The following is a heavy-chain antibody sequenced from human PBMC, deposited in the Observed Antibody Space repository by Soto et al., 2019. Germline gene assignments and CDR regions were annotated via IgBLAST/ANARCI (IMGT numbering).Heavy chain of an antibody. Sequence: ASVKVSCKASGYTFTSYGISWVRQAPGQGLEWMGWISAYNGNTNYAQKLQGRVTMTTDTSTSTAYMELRSLRSDDTAVYYCARAPPRIAAAGTGDYWGQGTLVTVSS. J-gene: IGHJ4*02. D-gene: IGHD6-13*01. V-gene: IGHV1-18*01. CDR1: GYTFTSYG. CDR3: ARAPPRIAAAGTGDY. CDR2: ISAYNGNT.